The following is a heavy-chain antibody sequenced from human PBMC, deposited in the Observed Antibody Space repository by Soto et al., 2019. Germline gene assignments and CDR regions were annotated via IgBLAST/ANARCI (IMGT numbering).Heavy chain of an antibody. CDR1: GYTLTELS. D-gene: IGHD6-19*01. CDR3: ATSGRALAESFNY. CDR2: FDPEDGET. J-gene: IGHJ4*02. Sequence: QVQLVQSGAEVKKPGASVKVSCKVSGYTLTELSMHWVRQAPGKGLEWMGGFDPEDGETINAQKFQGRVTIHKDTSTNPAYMELRSLRLENPPGYYGATSGRALAESFNYWGRGTWFTVSS. V-gene: IGHV1-24*01.